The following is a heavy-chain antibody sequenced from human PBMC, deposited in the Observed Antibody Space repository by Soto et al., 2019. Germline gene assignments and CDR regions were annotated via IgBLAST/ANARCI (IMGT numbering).Heavy chain of an antibody. CDR2: IYYSAST. CDR3: ARRVSSNYYDGMDV. J-gene: IGHJ6*02. Sequence: SETRSRTCTVSGGSICSSRYYWGWFRQPPGKGLEWIGSIYYSASTYYNQSLKSRVTISVDTSKNQFSLKLSSVTAADTAVYYCARRVSSNYYDGMDVWGQGTTVT. CDR1: GGSICSSRYY. V-gene: IGHV4-39*07. D-gene: IGHD6-13*01.